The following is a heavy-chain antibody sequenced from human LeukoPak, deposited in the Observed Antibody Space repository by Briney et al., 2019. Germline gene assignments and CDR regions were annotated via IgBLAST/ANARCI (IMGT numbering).Heavy chain of an antibody. D-gene: IGHD6-19*01. CDR2: IYYSGST. Sequence: TSETLSLTCTVSGGSISSYYWSWIRQPPGKGLEWIGYIYYSGSTNYNPSLKSRVTISVDTSKNQFSLKLSSVTAADTAVYYCARVFVIAVAGTIYFDYWGQGTLVTVSS. CDR3: ARVFVIAVAGTIYFDY. V-gene: IGHV4-59*01. CDR1: GGSISSYY. J-gene: IGHJ4*02.